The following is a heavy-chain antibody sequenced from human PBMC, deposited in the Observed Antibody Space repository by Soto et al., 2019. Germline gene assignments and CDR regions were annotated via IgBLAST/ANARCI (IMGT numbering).Heavy chain of an antibody. CDR2: IKQDGSEK. J-gene: IGHJ6*02. CDR3: ARVSSLSYGTILNYYYYGMDV. CDR1: GFTFSSYW. V-gene: IGHV3-7*05. Sequence: EVQLVESGGGLVQPGGSLRLSCAASGFTFSSYWMSWVRQAPGKGLEWVANIKQDGSEKYYVDSVKGRFTISRDNAKNSLYLQMNGLRAEDTAVYYCARVSSLSYGTILNYYYYGMDVWGQGTTVTVSS. D-gene: IGHD3-9*01.